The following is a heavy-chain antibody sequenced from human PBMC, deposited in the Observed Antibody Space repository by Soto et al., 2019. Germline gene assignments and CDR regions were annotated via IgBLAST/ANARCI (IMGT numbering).Heavy chain of an antibody. CDR3: AREWLRYSSTISVPFDY. CDR2: IHYSGST. V-gene: IGHV4-59*12. CDR1: GGSISSYY. D-gene: IGHD5-12*01. J-gene: IGHJ4*02. Sequence: ETLSLTCTVSGGSISSYYWSWTRQSPGKGLEWIGYIHYSGSTKSNPSLKSRVTISVDTSKNQFSLKLSSVTAADTAVYYCAREWLRYSSTISVPFDYWGQGTLVTVSS.